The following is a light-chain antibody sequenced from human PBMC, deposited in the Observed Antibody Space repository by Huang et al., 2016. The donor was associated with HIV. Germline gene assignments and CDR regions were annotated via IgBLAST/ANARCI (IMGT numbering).Light chain of an antibody. J-gene: IGKJ2*01. CDR3: QHHRNWPLMYT. V-gene: IGKV3-11*01. Sequence: EIVLTQSPATLSLSPGERATLSCRASQSVGTYLAWYQQKPGQAPRLLIYDASSRATDSPARFSGSGSGTDFTLTISSLEPDDFAVYYCQHHRNWPLMYTFGQGTKLEIK. CDR1: QSVGTY. CDR2: DAS.